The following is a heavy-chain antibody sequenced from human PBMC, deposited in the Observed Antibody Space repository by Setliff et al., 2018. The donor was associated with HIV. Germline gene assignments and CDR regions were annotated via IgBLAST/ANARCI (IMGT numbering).Heavy chain of an antibody. V-gene: IGHV3-49*04. Sequence: GGSLRLSCAASGFTFSNAWMSWVRQAPGKGLEWVGFIRSKDYGGTTEYAASVKGRFTISRDDSKSIVYVQMNSLKTEDTAVYYCTRDPRRPAADYHYYYMDVWGKGTTVTVS. CDR2: IRSKDYGGTT. CDR3: TRDPRRPAADYHYYYMDV. J-gene: IGHJ6*03. CDR1: GFTFSNAW. D-gene: IGHD2-2*01.